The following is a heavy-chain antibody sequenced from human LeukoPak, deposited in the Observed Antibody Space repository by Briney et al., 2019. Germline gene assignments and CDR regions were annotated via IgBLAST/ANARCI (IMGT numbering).Heavy chain of an antibody. CDR3: ARNVLGGGSSSFYPFPGY. CDR1: GYTFTGYY. CDR2: INPNSGGT. Sequence: VASVKVSCKASGYTFTGYYMHWVRQAPGQGLEWMGWINPNSGGTNYAQKFQGRVTMTRDTSISTAYMELSRLRSDDTAVYYCARNVLGGGSSSFYPFPGYWGQGTLVTVSS. V-gene: IGHV1-2*02. J-gene: IGHJ4*02. D-gene: IGHD6-13*01.